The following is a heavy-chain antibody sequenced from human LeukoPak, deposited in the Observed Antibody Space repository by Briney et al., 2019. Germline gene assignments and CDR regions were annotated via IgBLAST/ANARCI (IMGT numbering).Heavy chain of an antibody. D-gene: IGHD4/OR15-4a*01. J-gene: IGHJ4*02. Sequence: GGSLRLSCAVSGFTFSSHAMTXXXXAXGXXLEWVSGISISGDITYYADSVQGRXIISRDNSKNTVYLQMNSLRVEDTAVYYCANEEVPNDYWGQGTLVTVSS. CDR2: ISISGDIT. CDR1: GFTFSSHA. CDR3: ANEEVPNDY. V-gene: IGHV3-23*01.